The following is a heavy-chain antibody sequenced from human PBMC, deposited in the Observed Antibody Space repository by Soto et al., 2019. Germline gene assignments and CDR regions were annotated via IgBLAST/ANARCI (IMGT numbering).Heavy chain of an antibody. CDR1: GGSSTTYY. V-gene: IGHV4-4*07. CDR2: IYSGGST. J-gene: IGHJ4*02. Sequence: SEPLSLTCSVSGGSSTTYYGSWIRQPAGKGLEWIGRIYSGGSTNYNPSLRSRVTVSVDMSKNQFSLKLSSVTAADTAVYYCARGPGGFGEFSLDYWGQGTLVTVYS. D-gene: IGHD3-10*01. CDR3: ARGPGGFGEFSLDY.